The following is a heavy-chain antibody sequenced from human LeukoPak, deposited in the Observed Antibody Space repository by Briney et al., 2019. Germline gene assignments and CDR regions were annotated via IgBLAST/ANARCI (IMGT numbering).Heavy chain of an antibody. D-gene: IGHD2-15*01. CDR2: ISAYNGNT. V-gene: IGHV1-18*04. CDR3: ARGEYCSGGSCWNDAFDI. CDR1: GYTFTSYG. Sequence: GASVKVSCKASGYTFTSYGISWVRQAPGQGLEWMGLISAYNGNTNYAQKLQGRVTMTTDTSTSTAYMELRSLRSDDTAVYYCARGEYCSGGSCWNDAFDIWGQGTMVTVSS. J-gene: IGHJ3*02.